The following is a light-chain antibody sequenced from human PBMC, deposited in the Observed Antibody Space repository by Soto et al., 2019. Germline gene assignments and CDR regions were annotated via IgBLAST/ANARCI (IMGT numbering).Light chain of an antibody. J-gene: IGKJ4*01. V-gene: IGKV1-5*01. CDR1: QSISSW. Sequence: DIQMTQSPSTLSATVGDRVTITCRASQSISSWLAWYQQKPGKAPKLLIYDASSLESGVPSRFSGSGSGTEFTLTISSLQPDDFATYYCQQYNSYLLTFGGGTKVEIK. CDR3: QQYNSYLLT. CDR2: DAS.